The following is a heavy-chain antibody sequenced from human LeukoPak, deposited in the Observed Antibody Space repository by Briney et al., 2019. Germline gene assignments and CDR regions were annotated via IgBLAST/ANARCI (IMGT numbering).Heavy chain of an antibody. CDR3: AKMVHYDSSGYYGDY. CDR2: INPNSGGT. CDR1: GYTFTGYY. Sequence: GASVKVSCKASGYTFTGYYMHWVRQAPGQGLEWMGRINPNSGGTNYAQKFQGRVTMTRDTSISTAYMELSRLRSDDTAVYYCAKMVHYDSSGYYGDYWGQGTLVTVSS. J-gene: IGHJ4*02. D-gene: IGHD3-22*01. V-gene: IGHV1-2*06.